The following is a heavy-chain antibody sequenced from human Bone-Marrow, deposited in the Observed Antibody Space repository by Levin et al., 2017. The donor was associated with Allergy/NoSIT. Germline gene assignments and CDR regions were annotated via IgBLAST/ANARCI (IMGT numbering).Heavy chain of an antibody. J-gene: IGHJ4*02. CDR3: VRGFDY. CDR2: INVNNGHT. CDR1: GYTFSDYG. Sequence: ASVKVSCKASGYTFSDYGISWVRQAPGQGLEWMGWINVNNGHTNYAQKFQGRVTMTTDTATSTAYMELRSLRSDDTGIYYCVRGFDYWGQGTLVTVSS. V-gene: IGHV1-18*01.